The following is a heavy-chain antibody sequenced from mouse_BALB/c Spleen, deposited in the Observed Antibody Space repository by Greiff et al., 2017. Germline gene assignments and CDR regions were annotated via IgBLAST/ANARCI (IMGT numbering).Heavy chain of an antibody. D-gene: IGHD2-1*01. CDR3: TRLYGNSIWYFDV. CDR2: IYPSDSYT. Sequence: QVQLQQPGAELVRPGASVKLSCKASGYTFTSYWINWVKQRPGQGLEWIGNIYPSDSYTNYNQKFKDKATLTVDKSSSTAYMQLSSPTSEDSAVYYCTRLYGNSIWYFDVWGAGTTVTVSS. J-gene: IGHJ1*01. CDR1: GYTFTSYW. V-gene: IGHV1-69*02.